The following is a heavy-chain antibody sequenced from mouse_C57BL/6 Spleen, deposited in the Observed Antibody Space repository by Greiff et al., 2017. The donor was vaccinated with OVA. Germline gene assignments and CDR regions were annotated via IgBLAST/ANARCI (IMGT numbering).Heavy chain of an antibody. Sequence: VQLQQPGAELVRPGSSVKLSCKASGYTFTSYWMDWVKQRPGQGLEWIGNIYPSDSETHYNQKFKDKATLTVDKSSSTAYMQLSSLTSEDSAVYYCARSGGWLRGYFDYWGQGTTLTVSS. D-gene: IGHD2-2*01. V-gene: IGHV1-61*01. J-gene: IGHJ2*01. CDR3: ARSGGWLRGYFDY. CDR2: IYPSDSET. CDR1: GYTFTSYW.